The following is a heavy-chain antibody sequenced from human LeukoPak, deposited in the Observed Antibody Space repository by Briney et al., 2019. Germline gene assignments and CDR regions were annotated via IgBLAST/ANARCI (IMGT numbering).Heavy chain of an antibody. V-gene: IGHV1-69*05. CDR2: IIPIFGTA. D-gene: IGHD3-3*01. J-gene: IGHJ6*03. CDR1: GGTFSSYA. CDR3: ARARRHDFWSGYSGPYYYYYMDV. Sequence: ASVKVSCKASGGTFSSYAISWVRQAPGQGLEWMGRIIPIFGTANYAQKFQGRVTTTTDESTSTAYMELSSLRSEDTAVYYCARARRHDFWSGYSGPYYYYYMDVWGKGTTVTVSS.